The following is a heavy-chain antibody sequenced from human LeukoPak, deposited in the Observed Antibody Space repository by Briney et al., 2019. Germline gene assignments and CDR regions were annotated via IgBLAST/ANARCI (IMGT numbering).Heavy chain of an antibody. CDR1: GFTFSDYY. CDR2: ISSSGSTI. CDR3: ATGRFQGYFQF. D-gene: IGHD2/OR15-2a*01. Sequence: GGSLRLSCAASGFTFSDYYMSWIRQAPGKGLEWVSYISSSGSTIYYADSVKGRFTISRDNAKNSLYLQMNRLRVEDTALYYCATGRFQGYFQFWGQGTLVTVSS. V-gene: IGHV3-11*01. J-gene: IGHJ1*01.